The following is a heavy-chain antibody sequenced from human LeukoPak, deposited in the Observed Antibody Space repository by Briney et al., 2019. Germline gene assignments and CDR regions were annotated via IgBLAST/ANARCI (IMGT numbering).Heavy chain of an antibody. D-gene: IGHD6-19*01. V-gene: IGHV3-7*05. Sequence: GGSLRLSCAASGFSFSSYWMSWVRQAPGKGLEWVANIKQDGSDKYYVDSVKGRFTISRDNVKNSLYLQTNSLRVEDTAVYYCARVTEVAGTGVDYFDYWGQGTLVTVSS. CDR1: GFSFSSYW. CDR2: IKQDGSDK. J-gene: IGHJ4*02. CDR3: ARVTEVAGTGVDYFDY.